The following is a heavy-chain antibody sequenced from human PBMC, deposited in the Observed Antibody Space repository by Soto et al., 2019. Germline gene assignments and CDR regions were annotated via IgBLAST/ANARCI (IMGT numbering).Heavy chain of an antibody. CDR3: ASAPGYYDSSGYYPTDYYYYGMDV. V-gene: IGHV3-53*01. CDR2: IYSGGST. D-gene: IGHD3-22*01. CDR1: GFTVSSNY. Sequence: GGSLRLSCAASGFTVSSNYMSWVRQAPGKGLEWVSVIYSGGSTYYADSVKGRFTISRDNSKNTLYLQMNSLRAEDTAVYYCASAPGYYDSSGYYPTDYYYYGMDVWGQGTTVTVSS. J-gene: IGHJ6*02.